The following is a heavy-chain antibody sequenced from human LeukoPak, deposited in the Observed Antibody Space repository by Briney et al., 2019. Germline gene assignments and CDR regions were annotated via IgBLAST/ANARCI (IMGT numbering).Heavy chain of an antibody. J-gene: IGHJ4*02. CDR2: IIPIFGTA. D-gene: IGHD2-2*01. CDR1: GGTFSSYA. Sequence: GASVKVSCKASGGTFSSYAISWVRQAPGQGLEWMGGIIPIFGTANYAQKFQGRVTITADESTSTAYMELSSLRSEDTAVYYCARDEWGYQLLFFWGQGTLVTVSS. V-gene: IGHV1-69*13. CDR3: ARDEWGYQLLFF.